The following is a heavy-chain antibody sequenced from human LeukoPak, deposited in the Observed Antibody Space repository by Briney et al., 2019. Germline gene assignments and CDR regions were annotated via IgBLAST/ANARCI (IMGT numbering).Heavy chain of an antibody. V-gene: IGHV5-51*01. CDR1: GYSFTSYW. CDR3: ARTTGYDFWIGYCYDY. Sequence: AESLKISCKASGYSFTSYWIGWVRQVPGKGLQWMGIIYPGDSDTRYSPSFQGQVTISADKSISTAYLQWSSLKASDTAMYYCARTTGYDFWIGYCYDYWGQGTLVTVSS. CDR2: IYPGDSDT. D-gene: IGHD3-3*01. J-gene: IGHJ4*02.